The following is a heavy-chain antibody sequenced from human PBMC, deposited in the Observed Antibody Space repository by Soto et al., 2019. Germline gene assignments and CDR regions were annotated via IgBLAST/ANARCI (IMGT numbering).Heavy chain of an antibody. CDR2: VNSDNAYI. CDR1: GFTFSIFT. D-gene: IGHD2-15*01. J-gene: IGHJ6*02. Sequence: EVQLVESGGGLVKPGESLRLSCAASGFTFSIFTLHWVRQAPGKGLEWVSSVNSDNAYIYYADSVRGRFTISRDNAKNSLSLQMNSPRVDDTAVYYCARGFCSGGNCYNGLDVWGQGTTVTVFS. CDR3: ARGFCSGGNCYNGLDV. V-gene: IGHV3-21*01.